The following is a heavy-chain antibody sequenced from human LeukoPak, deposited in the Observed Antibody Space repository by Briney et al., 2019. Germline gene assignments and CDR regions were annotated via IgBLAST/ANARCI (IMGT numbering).Heavy chain of an antibody. CDR3: ARGIWYGNYYYYYYMDV. CDR2: MNPNSGNT. J-gene: IGHJ6*03. V-gene: IGHV1-8*01. Sequence: ASVKVSRKASGYTFTSYDINWVRQATGQGLEWMGWMNPNSGNTGYAQKFQGRVTMTRNTSISTAYMELSSLRSEDTAVYYCARGIWYGNYYYYYYMDVWGKGTTVTVSS. D-gene: IGHD6-13*01. CDR1: GYTFTSYD.